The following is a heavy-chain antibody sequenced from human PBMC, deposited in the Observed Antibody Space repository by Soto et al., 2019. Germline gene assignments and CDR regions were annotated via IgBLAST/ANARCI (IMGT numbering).Heavy chain of an antibody. V-gene: IGHV4-34*01. CDR3: ARGQYYDFWSGYYTRYYGMDV. CDR1: CGSFSGYY. J-gene: IGHJ6*02. D-gene: IGHD3-3*01. Sequence: SDTLSLTCAVYCGSFSGYYWSWIRQPPGKGLEWIGEINHSGSTNYNPSLKSRVTISVDTSKNQFSLKLSSVTAADTAVYYCARGQYYDFWSGYYTRYYGMDVWGQGTTVT. CDR2: INHSGST.